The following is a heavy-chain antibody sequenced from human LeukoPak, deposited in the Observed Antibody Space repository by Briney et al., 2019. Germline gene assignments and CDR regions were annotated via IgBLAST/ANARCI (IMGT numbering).Heavy chain of an antibody. D-gene: IGHD3-3*01. Sequence: SETLSLTCAVYGGSFSGYYWSWIRQPPGKGLEWIGEINHSGSTNYNPSLKSRVTISVDTSKNQFSLKLSSVTAADTAVYYCARGPRGYDFWSGYYRAYCFDYWGQGTLVTVSS. CDR1: GGSFSGYY. J-gene: IGHJ4*02. CDR3: ARGPRGYDFWSGYYRAYCFDY. V-gene: IGHV4-34*01. CDR2: INHSGST.